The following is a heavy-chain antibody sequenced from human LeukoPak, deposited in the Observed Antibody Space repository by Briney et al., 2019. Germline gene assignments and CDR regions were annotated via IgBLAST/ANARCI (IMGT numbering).Heavy chain of an antibody. Sequence: ASVKVSCKASGYTFTSYDINWVRQATGQGLEWMGWMNPNSGNTGYAQKFQGRVTITRSTSISTAYMELSSLRSEDTAVYYCARARVTTGPYYYYMDVWGKGTTVTVSS. J-gene: IGHJ6*03. D-gene: IGHD4-17*01. CDR1: GYTFTSYD. CDR3: ARARVTTGPYYYYMDV. V-gene: IGHV1-8*03. CDR2: MNPNSGNT.